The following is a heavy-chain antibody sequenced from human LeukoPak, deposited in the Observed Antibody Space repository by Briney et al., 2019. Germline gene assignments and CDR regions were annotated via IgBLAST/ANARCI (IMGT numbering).Heavy chain of an antibody. V-gene: IGHV4-34*01. Sequence: PSETLSLTCAVYGGSFSGYYWSWIRQPPGKGLEWIGEINHSGSTNYNPSLKSRVTISVDTSKNQFSLKLSSVTAADTAVYYCARRNWGSSRIDYWGQGTLVTVSS. J-gene: IGHJ4*02. CDR1: GGSFSGYY. CDR3: ARRNWGSSRIDY. CDR2: INHSGST. D-gene: IGHD3-16*01.